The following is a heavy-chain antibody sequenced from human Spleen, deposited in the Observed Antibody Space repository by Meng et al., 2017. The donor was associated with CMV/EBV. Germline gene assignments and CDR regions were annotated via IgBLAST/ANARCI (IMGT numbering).Heavy chain of an antibody. CDR3: AKGMAEYCTSRSCYPFDY. CDR1: GFTFSSYA. D-gene: IGHD2-2*01. J-gene: IGHJ4*02. CDR2: ISGSGGST. V-gene: IGHV3-23*01. Sequence: GESLKISCAASGFTFSSYAMSWVRQAPGKGLEWVSAISGSGGSTYYADSVKGRFTISRDNSKNTLYLQMNSLRAEDTAIYYCAKGMAEYCTSRSCYPFDYWGQGTLVTV.